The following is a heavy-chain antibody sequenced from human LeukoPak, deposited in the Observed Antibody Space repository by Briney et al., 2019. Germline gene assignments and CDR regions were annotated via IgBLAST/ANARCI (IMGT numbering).Heavy chain of an antibody. D-gene: IGHD1-1*01. Sequence: PSETLSLTCTVSGGSIRSYYWSWIRQPPGKGLEWIGYIYYSGSTNYNPSLKSRVTISVDTSKNQFSLELSSVTAADTAVYYCARDNNNWYGWFDPWGQGTLVTVSS. CDR3: ARDNNNWYGWFDP. CDR2: IYYSGST. V-gene: IGHV4-59*01. CDR1: GGSIRSYY. J-gene: IGHJ5*02.